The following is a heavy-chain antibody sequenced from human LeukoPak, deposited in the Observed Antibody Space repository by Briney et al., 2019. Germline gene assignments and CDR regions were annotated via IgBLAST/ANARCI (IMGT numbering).Heavy chain of an antibody. CDR1: GFTFSSYG. J-gene: IGHJ4*02. D-gene: IGHD5-18*01. V-gene: IGHV3-30*03. Sequence: GGSLRLSCAASGFTFSSYGMHWVSQAPGKGLEWVAVISYDGSNKYYADSVKGRFTISRDNSKNTLYLQMNSLRAEDTAVYYCATSGYSYRGFGYWGQGTLVTVSS. CDR2: ISYDGSNK. CDR3: ATSGYSYRGFGY.